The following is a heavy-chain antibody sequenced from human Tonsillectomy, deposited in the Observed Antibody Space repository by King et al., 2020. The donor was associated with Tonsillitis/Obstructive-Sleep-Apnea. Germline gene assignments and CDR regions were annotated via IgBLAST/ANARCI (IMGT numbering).Heavy chain of an antibody. J-gene: IGHJ6*02. CDR1: GFTFSNYG. D-gene: IGHD2-2*01. Sequence: QLVQSGGGVVQPGRSLRLSCAASGFTFSNYGMHWVRQAPGKGLEWVALISFDGSNKYYADSVKGRFTISRDNSKNTLYLQMNSLRAEDTAVYYCAKYIDESINYAPGTGYYGMDVWGQGTTVTVSS. V-gene: IGHV3-30*18. CDR2: ISFDGSNK. CDR3: AKYIDESINYAPGTGYYGMDV.